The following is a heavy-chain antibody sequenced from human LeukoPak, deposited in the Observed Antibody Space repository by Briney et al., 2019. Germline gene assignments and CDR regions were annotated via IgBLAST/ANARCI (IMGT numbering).Heavy chain of an antibody. CDR2: IYHSGST. V-gene: IGHV4-4*02. CDR1: GGSISSSNW. Sequence: SETLSLTCAVSGGSISSSNWWSWVRQPPGKGLEWIGEIYHSGSTNYNPSLKSRVTISVDKSKNQFSLKVYSVTAADTAVYYCARKEASGRSYAFDTWGQGTMVTVSS. J-gene: IGHJ3*02. D-gene: IGHD1-14*01. CDR3: ARKEASGRSYAFDT.